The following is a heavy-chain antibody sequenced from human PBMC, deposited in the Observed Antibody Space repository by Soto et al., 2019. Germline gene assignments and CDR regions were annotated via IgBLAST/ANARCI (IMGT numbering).Heavy chain of an antibody. CDR3: ARDSSSWRPDFDY. CDR2: IIPILGIA. V-gene: IGHV1-69*04. CDR1: GGTFSSYT. Sequence: ASVKVSCKASGGTFSSYTISWVRQAPGQGLEWMGRIIPILGIANYAQKFQGRVTITADKSTSTAYMELSSLRSEDTAVYYCARDSSSWRPDFDYWGQGTLVTVSS. J-gene: IGHJ4*02. D-gene: IGHD6-13*01.